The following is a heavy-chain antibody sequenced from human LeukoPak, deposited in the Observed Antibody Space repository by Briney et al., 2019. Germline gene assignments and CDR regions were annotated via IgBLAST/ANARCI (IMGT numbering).Heavy chain of an antibody. CDR2: IKQDGSEK. CDR1: GFTFSSYW. Sequence: GGSLRLSCAASGFTFSSYWMSWVRQAPGKGLEWVANIKQDGSEKYYVDSVKGRFTISRDNAKNSLYLQMNSLRAEDTAVYYCARERLRFLEGLSPDFDYWGQGTLVTVSS. CDR3: ARERLRFLEGLSPDFDY. D-gene: IGHD3-3*01. J-gene: IGHJ4*02. V-gene: IGHV3-7*01.